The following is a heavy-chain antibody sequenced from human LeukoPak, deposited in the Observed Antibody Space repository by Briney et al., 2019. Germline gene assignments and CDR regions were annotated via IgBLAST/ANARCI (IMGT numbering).Heavy chain of an antibody. V-gene: IGHV4-4*07. J-gene: IGHJ3*02. Sequence: PSETLSLTCTVSGGSISSYYWSWIRQPAGKGLEWIGRIYTSGSTDYNPSLKSRVTMSVDTSKNQFSLKLSSVTAADTAVYYCARDFDYYDSKGPPGAFDIWGQGTMVTVSS. CDR3: ARDFDYYDSKGPPGAFDI. CDR2: IYTSGST. D-gene: IGHD3-22*01. CDR1: GGSISSYY.